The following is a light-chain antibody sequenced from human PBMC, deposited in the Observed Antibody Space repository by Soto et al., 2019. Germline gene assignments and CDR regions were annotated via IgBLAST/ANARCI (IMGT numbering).Light chain of an antibody. Sequence: EILMTQSKETLSVSPGETSTLSCMVSQSVSTKLAWYQQKPGQAPRLLINDASTRATGVPARFSGWGSGTEFTLTISSLQSEDFAIYYCQQYHNWPLITFCQVTRLEIK. CDR2: DAS. CDR1: QSVSTK. CDR3: QQYHNWPLIT. V-gene: IGKV3-15*01. J-gene: IGKJ5*01.